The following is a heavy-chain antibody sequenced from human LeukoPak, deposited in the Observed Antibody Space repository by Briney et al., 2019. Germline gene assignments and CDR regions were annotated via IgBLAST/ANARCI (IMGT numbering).Heavy chain of an antibody. J-gene: IGHJ3*02. Sequence: GGSLRLSCAASGFSVRTTYMSWVRQTPGKGLEWVSVLYTGGGTDHADSVKGRFTISRDNAKKSLFLEMNSLRVEDTAVYYCARDRSGSSSVDDAFDIWGQGIMVTVSS. CDR3: ARDRSGSSSVDDAFDI. CDR1: GFSVRTTY. CDR2: LYTGGGT. D-gene: IGHD1-26*01. V-gene: IGHV3-53*01.